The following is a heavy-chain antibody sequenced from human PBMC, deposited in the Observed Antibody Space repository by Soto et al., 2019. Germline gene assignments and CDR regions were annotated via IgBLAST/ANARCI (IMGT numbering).Heavy chain of an antibody. J-gene: IGHJ4*02. Sequence: EVQLVESGGGFVQPGGSLRRSCAASGFTVSTYWMNWVRQAAGKGLVWVSRMNSDGSSTYYADSVKGRFTISRDNAKNTLYLQMNSLRAEDTAVYYCARHVAWNRDYWGQGTLVTVYS. D-gene: IGHD1-1*01. CDR2: MNSDGSST. CDR1: GFTVSTYW. V-gene: IGHV3-74*01. CDR3: ARHVAWNRDY.